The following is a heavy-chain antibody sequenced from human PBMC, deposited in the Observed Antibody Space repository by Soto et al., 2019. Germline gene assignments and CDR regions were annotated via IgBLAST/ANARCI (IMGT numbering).Heavy chain of an antibody. V-gene: IGHV4-59*01. D-gene: IGHD3-3*01. Sequence: SETLSLTCTVSGGSISSYYWSWIRQPPGKGLEWIGYIYYSGSTNYNPSLKSRVTISVDTSKNQFSLKLSSVTAADTAVYYCARAEKYYDFWSGYFDYWGQGTLVTVSS. CDR3: ARAEKYYDFWSGYFDY. CDR1: GGSISSYY. CDR2: IYYSGST. J-gene: IGHJ4*02.